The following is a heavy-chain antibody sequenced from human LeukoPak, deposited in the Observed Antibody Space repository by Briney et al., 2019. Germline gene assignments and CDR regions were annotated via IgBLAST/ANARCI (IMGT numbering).Heavy chain of an antibody. CDR1: GNTFTSFD. V-gene: IGHV1-8*01. CDR3: ARRNPAYWYFDL. CDR2: MNPHSGQS. D-gene: IGHD1-14*01. Sequence: GASVKASCTASGNTFTSFDTNWVRQASGQGLEWMGWMNPHSGQSGFAKQFQGRRTLTRNTSISTAYMEMTSLRSEDSAIYYCARRNPAYWYFDLWGRGTPVTVSS. J-gene: IGHJ2*01.